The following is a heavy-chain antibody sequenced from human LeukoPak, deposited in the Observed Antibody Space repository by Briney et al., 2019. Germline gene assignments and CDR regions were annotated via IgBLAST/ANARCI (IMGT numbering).Heavy chain of an antibody. CDR3: AISHSSGWYDYAFDI. V-gene: IGHV4-39*07. CDR2: IYYSGST. CDR1: GGSISSSSYY. D-gene: IGHD6-19*01. Sequence: SETLSLTCTVSGGSISSSSYYWGWIRQPPGQGLEWIGSIYYSGSTYYNPSLKSRVTISVDTSKNQFSLKLSSVTAADTAVYYCAISHSSGWYDYAFDIWGQGTMVTVSS. J-gene: IGHJ3*02.